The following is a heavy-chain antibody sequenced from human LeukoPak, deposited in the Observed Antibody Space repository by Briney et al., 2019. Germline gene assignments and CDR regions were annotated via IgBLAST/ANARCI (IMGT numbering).Heavy chain of an antibody. Sequence: SVKVSCKASGGTFSSYAISWVRQAPGQGLEWMGRIIPILGIANYAQKFQGRVTITADKSTSTAYMELSSLRSEDTAVYYCARDRRIVVVTASRPYYYYGMDVWGQGTTVTVSS. CDR1: GGTFSSYA. CDR2: IIPILGIA. CDR3: ARDRRIVVVTASRPYYYYGMDV. D-gene: IGHD2-21*02. J-gene: IGHJ6*02. V-gene: IGHV1-69*04.